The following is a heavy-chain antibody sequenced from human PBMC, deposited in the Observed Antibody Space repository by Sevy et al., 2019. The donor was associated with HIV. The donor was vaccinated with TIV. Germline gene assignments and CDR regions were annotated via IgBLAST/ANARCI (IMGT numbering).Heavy chain of an antibody. CDR2: INSDGSST. V-gene: IGHV3-74*01. CDR1: GFTFSSYW. Sequence: HGGSLRLSCAASGFTFSSYWMHWVRQAPGKGLVWVSRINSDGSSTSYADSVKGRFTISRDNAKNTLYLQMNSLRAEDTAVYYCARDHLSSAPLGWLRLGYYYYGMDVWGQGTTVTVSS. CDR3: ARDHLSSAPLGWLRLGYYYYGMDV. J-gene: IGHJ6*02. D-gene: IGHD5-12*01.